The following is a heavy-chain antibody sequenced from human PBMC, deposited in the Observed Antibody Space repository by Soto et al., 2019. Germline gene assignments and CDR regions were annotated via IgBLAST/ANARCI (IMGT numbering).Heavy chain of an antibody. J-gene: IGHJ4*02. CDR3: ATLRTRNVLRYFDWFFDY. CDR1: GGTFSSYA. D-gene: IGHD3-9*01. V-gene: IGHV1-69*06. CDR2: IIPIFGTA. Sequence: GASVKVSCKASGGTFSSYAISWVRQAPGQGLEWMGGIIPIFGTANYAQKFQGRVTITADKSTSTAYMELSSLSSEDTAVYYCATLRTRNVLRYFDWFFDYWGQGTLVTVSS.